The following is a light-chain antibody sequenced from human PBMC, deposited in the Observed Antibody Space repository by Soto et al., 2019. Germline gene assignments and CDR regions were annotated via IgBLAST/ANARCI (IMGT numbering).Light chain of an antibody. V-gene: IGKV3-20*01. CDR3: HQYGSSPYT. CDR1: QSVSTNY. CDR2: GAT. J-gene: IGKJ2*01. Sequence: EIVMTQSPGTLSLSPGERATLSCRASQSVSTNYLAWYQQKPGQSPRLLIYGATSRATGISDRFSGSGSGTDFILTIRRLEPEEFALYFCHQYGSSPYTFAQGTKLDIK.